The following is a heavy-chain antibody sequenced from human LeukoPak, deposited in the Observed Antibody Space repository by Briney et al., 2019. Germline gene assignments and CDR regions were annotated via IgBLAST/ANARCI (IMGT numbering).Heavy chain of an antibody. Sequence: PSETLSLTCTVSGGSISSSSYYWGWIRQPPGKGLEWIGSIYYSGSTYYNPSLKSRVTISVDTSKNQFSLKLSSVTAADTAVYYCARGYCSGGSCPPDAFDIWGQGTMVTVSS. V-gene: IGHV4-39*07. D-gene: IGHD2-15*01. J-gene: IGHJ3*02. CDR1: GGSISSSSYY. CDR3: ARGYCSGGSCPPDAFDI. CDR2: IYYSGST.